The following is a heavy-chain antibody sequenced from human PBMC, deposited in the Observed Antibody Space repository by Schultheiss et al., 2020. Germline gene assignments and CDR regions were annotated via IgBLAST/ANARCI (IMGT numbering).Heavy chain of an antibody. CDR2: TYYSGST. CDR3: ARGGCSSTSCYVFGYGMDV. Sequence: SETLSLTCTVSGGSISSGGYYWSWIRQHPGKGLEWIGYTYYSGSTYYNPSLKSRVTISVDTSKNQFSLKLSSVTAADTAVYYCARGGCSSTSCYVFGYGMDVWGQGTTVTVSS. J-gene: IGHJ6*02. CDR1: GGSISSGGYY. D-gene: IGHD2-2*01. V-gene: IGHV4-31*03.